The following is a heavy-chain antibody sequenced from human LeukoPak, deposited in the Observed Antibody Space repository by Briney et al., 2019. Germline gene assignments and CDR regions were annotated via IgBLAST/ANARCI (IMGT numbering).Heavy chain of an antibody. CDR2: ISYDGSNK. CDR1: GSTFSSYA. D-gene: IGHD2-2*01. V-gene: IGHV3-30-3*01. J-gene: IGHJ5*02. Sequence: GGSLRLSCAASGSTFSSYAMHWVRQAPGKGLEWVAVISYDGSNKYYADSVKGRFTISRDNSKNTLYLQMNSLRAEDTAVYYCARDVPAGINWFDPWGQGTLVTVSS. CDR3: ARDVPAGINWFDP.